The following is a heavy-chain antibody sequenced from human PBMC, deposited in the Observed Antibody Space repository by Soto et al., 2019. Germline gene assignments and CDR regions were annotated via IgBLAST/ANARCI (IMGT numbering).Heavy chain of an antibody. CDR2: ISYDGSNK. CDR3: AKDLTSYGSGSCSY. CDR1: GFTFSSYG. V-gene: IGHV3-30*18. J-gene: IGHJ4*02. D-gene: IGHD3-10*01. Sequence: QVQLVESGGGVVQPGRSLRLSCAASGFTFSSYGMHWVRQAPGKGLEWVAVISYDGSNKYYADSVKGRFTISRDNSKNTLYLQMNSLRAEDTAVYYCAKDLTSYGSGSCSYWGQGTLVTVSS.